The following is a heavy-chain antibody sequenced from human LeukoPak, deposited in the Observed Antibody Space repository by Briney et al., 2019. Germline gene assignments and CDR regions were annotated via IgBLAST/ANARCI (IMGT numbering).Heavy chain of an antibody. V-gene: IGHV3-53*01. D-gene: IGHD3-3*01. CDR2: IYGGGST. Sequence: HPGGSLRLSCEASGFTVSSNYMSWVRQAPGKGLEWVSVIYGGGSTYYADSVKGRFTISRDTSKNTLYLQMNSLRAEDTAVYYCARDPQYYDFWSGAFDYWGQGTLVTVSS. CDR1: GFTVSSNY. CDR3: ARDPQYYDFWSGAFDY. J-gene: IGHJ4*02.